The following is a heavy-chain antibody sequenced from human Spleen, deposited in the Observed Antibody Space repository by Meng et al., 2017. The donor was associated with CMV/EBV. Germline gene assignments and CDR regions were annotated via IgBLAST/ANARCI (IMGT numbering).Heavy chain of an antibody. CDR3: AKDRHGDYNWFDS. Sequence: GESLKISCVASGFTFRNYDMHWVRQAPGKGLEWVAFIRDDGTNEYFAESVKGRFTVSRDNSKNTLYLQMNSLRPEDTALYYCAKDRHGDYNWFDSWGQGTLITVSS. D-gene: IGHD7-27*01. CDR1: GFTFRNYD. J-gene: IGHJ5*01. V-gene: IGHV3-30*02. CDR2: IRDDGTNE.